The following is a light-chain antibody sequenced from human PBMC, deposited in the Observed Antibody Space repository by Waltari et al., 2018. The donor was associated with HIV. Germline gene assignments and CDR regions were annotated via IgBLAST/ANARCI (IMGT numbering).Light chain of an antibody. Sequence: SALTQPASVSGSPGQSITISCTGPASDMTTFNFVSWYQQSPGRAPKLIIFEVYFRPSVVSVRFSGSKSGDTASLTISALRAEDEGDYFCSSYSTRGFVLFGGGTKVTVL. CDR3: SSYSTRGFVL. J-gene: IGLJ3*02. V-gene: IGLV2-14*01. CDR2: EVY. CDR1: ASDMTTFNF.